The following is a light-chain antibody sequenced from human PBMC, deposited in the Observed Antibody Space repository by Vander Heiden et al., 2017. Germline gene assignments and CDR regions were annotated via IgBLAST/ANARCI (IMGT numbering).Light chain of an antibody. V-gene: IGKV1-39*01. CDR2: AAS. Sequence: IQLTHSPSSLSASVGDRVTITCRASQSISSYLNWYQQKPGKAPKLLIYAASSLQSGVPSRFSGSGSGTDFTLTISRLQPEDFATYYCQQSDSNPKTFGQGTKVEIK. CDR1: QSISSY. CDR3: QQSDSNPKT. J-gene: IGKJ1*01.